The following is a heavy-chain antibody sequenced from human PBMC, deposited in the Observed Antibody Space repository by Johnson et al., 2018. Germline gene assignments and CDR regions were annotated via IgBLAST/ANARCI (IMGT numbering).Heavy chain of an antibody. J-gene: IGHJ3*01. Sequence: QVQLQESGPGLVKPSETLSLSCTVSGGSISSWSHYWSWIRQPAGKRLEYIGRIYPSGSTKYNPSLQSRVTIALDTSKNHFSLSLSSVTAADTAVYYCARGVDKLHDAYDVWGQGTMVTVSS. CDR1: GGSISSWSHY. CDR3: ARGVDKLHDAYDV. D-gene: IGHD2-15*01. CDR2: IYPSGST. V-gene: IGHV4-61*02.